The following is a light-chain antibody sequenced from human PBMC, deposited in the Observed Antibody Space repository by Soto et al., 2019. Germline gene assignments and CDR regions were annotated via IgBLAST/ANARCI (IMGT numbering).Light chain of an antibody. J-gene: IGKJ5*01. CDR2: DTS. V-gene: IGKV3-15*01. CDR3: QPDNTRPPIT. CDR1: QSVSIK. Sequence: TVNAPSISTSAVYPGQRATLSCGSSQSVSIKLAWYQQKPGQAPRLLIYDTSTRATGIPARFSGSGSGTEFTLTISSLHSDDFAIYYCQPDNTRPPITFA.